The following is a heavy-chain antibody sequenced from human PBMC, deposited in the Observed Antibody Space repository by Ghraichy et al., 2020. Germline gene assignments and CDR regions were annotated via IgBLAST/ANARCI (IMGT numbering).Heavy chain of an antibody. V-gene: IGHV3-23*01. J-gene: IGHJ4*02. Sequence: GGSLRLSCAASGFTFSGYAMTWLRQAPGKGLEWVSAIINSGSTTYYADSVKGRFTISRDNSKNTLYLQMNSLRAEDTALYYCATSPESPYHAWGSFRAEYWGQGTLVTVSS. CDR3: ATSPESPYHAWGSFRAEY. CDR2: IINSGSTT. D-gene: IGHD3-16*02. CDR1: GFTFSGYA.